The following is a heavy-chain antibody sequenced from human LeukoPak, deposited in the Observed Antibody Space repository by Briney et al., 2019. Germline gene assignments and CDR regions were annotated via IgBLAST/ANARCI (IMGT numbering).Heavy chain of an antibody. D-gene: IGHD3-16*02. Sequence: GASVKVSCKASGYTFTSYGISWVRQAPGQGLEWMGWISAYNGNTNYAQKLQGRVTMTTDKSTNTAYMELRSLRSDDTAVYYCAGRGLYSKEKGPFDDWGQGTLVTVSS. V-gene: IGHV1-18*01. CDR1: GYTFTSYG. J-gene: IGHJ4*02. CDR2: ISAYNGNT. CDR3: AGRGLYSKEKGPFDD.